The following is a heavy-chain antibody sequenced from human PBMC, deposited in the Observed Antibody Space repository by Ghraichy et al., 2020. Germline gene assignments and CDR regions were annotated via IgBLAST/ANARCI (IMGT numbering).Heavy chain of an antibody. CDR3: TTDPGGVSGFDH. CDR2: IRSETNDRTT. Sequence: VDLIRSETNDRTTDYASPVKGRFAISRDDSQNTLYLQMNSLKTDDTAVYYCTTDPGGVSGFDHWGQGT. J-gene: IGHJ4*02. D-gene: IGHD2-8*01. V-gene: IGHV3-15*01.